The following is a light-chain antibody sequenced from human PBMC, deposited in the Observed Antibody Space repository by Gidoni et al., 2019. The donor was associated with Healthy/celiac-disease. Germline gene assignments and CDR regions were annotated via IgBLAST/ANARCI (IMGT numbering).Light chain of an antibody. Sequence: MTQSPPSLPVSPGEPASISCRASQSLRHSNGYNYLDWYLQKPGQSPQLLIYLGSNRASGVPNWFSGSGSGTDFTLKSSRVEAEDVGVYYCMQALQTPLFGGGTKVEIK. V-gene: IGKV2-28*01. CDR1: QSLRHSNGYNY. J-gene: IGKJ4*01. CDR2: LGS. CDR3: MQALQTPL.